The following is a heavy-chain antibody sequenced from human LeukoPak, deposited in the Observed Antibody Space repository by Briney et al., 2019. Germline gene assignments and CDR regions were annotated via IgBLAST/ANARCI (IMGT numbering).Heavy chain of an antibody. CDR1: GFTFSSYG. CDR2: ISGSGGST. J-gene: IGHJ4*02. D-gene: IGHD3-9*01. CDR3: ARGRNDILTGYPYYFDY. Sequence: GGSLRLSCAASGFTFSSYGMSWVRQAPGKGLEWVSAISGSGGSTYYADSVKGRFTISRDNSKNTLYLQMNSLRAEDTAVYYCARGRNDILTGYPYYFDYWGQGTLVTVSS. V-gene: IGHV3-23*01.